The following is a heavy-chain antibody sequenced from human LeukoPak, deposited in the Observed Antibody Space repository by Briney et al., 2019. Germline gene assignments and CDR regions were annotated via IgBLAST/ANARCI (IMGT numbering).Heavy chain of an antibody. CDR3: ARDPAVGGWSDY. D-gene: IGHD6-19*01. J-gene: IGHJ4*02. Sequence: GASVKVSCKASGGTFSSYAISWVRQAPGQGLEWMGGIIPIFGTANYAQKFQGRVTMTTDTSTSTAYMELRSLRSDDTAVYYCARDPAVGGWSDYWGQGTLVTVSS. V-gene: IGHV1-69*05. CDR2: IIPIFGTA. CDR1: GGTFSSYA.